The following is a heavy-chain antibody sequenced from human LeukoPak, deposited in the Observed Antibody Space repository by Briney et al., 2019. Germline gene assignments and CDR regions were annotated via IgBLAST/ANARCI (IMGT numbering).Heavy chain of an antibody. Sequence: ASVKVSCKASGYTFTGYYMHWVRQALGQGLEWMGWINPNSGGTNYAQKFQGWVTMTRDTSISTAYMELSRLRSDDTAVYYCARGTYSSGWYDYWGQGTLVTVSS. CDR2: INPNSGGT. D-gene: IGHD6-19*01. CDR3: ARGTYSSGWYDY. J-gene: IGHJ4*02. V-gene: IGHV1-2*04. CDR1: GYTFTGYY.